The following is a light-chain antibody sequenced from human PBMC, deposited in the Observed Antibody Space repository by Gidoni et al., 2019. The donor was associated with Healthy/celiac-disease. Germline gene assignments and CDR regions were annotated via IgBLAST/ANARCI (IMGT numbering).Light chain of an antibody. CDR2: AAS. J-gene: IGKJ2*01. CDR3: KQSPST. V-gene: IGKV1-39*01. Sequence: DIQMTQSPSSLSASVGDRVTITCRASQSISSYLNWYQQKPGKAPKLLIYAASSLESGVPSRFSGSGSGTDFTLTISSLQPEDFATYYCKQSPSTFGQGTKLEIK. CDR1: QSISSY.